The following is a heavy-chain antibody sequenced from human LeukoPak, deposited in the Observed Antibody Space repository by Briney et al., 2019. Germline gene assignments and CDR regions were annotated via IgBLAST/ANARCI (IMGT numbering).Heavy chain of an antibody. CDR3: ARGPSHGGEYRGFFDY. CDR1: GESFSGFY. CDR2: INHSGTT. J-gene: IGHJ4*02. Sequence: PSETLSLTCAVYGESFSGFYWSWIRRPPGKGLEWIGEINHSGTTDYSPSLKSRVIISTDTSKNQFSVRLMSVTASDTAVYYCARGPSHGGEYRGFFDYWGQGTLVAVSS. D-gene: IGHD3-10*01. V-gene: IGHV4-34*01.